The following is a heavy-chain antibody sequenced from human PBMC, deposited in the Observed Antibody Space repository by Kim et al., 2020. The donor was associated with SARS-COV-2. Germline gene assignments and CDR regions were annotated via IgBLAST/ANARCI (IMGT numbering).Heavy chain of an antibody. V-gene: IGHV3-11*06. CDR3: ARDLMGLRYFDWLLTEGMDV. Sequence: GRFTLSRDNAKNSLYLQMNRLRAEDTAVYYCARDLMGLRYFDWLLTEGMDVWGQGTTVTVSS. D-gene: IGHD3-9*01. J-gene: IGHJ6*02.